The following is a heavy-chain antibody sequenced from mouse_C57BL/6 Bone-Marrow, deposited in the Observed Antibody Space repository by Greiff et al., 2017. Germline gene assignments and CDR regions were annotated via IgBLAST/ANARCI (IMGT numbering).Heavy chain of an antibody. CDR1: GYTFTSYW. Sequence: QVQLQQPGAELVKPGASVKMSCKASGYTFTSYWITWVKQRPGQGLEWIGDIYPGSGSTNYNEKFKSKATLTVDTSSITAYMQLSSLTSEDSAVYYDAREGNYCGSSYCFAYWGQGTLVTVSA. J-gene: IGHJ3*01. CDR2: IYPGSGST. D-gene: IGHD1-1*01. V-gene: IGHV1-55*01. CDR3: AREGNYCGSSYCFAY.